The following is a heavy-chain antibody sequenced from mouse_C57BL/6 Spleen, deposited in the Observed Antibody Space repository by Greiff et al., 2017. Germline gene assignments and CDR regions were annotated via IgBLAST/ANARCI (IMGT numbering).Heavy chain of an antibody. CDR2: ISDGGSYT. V-gene: IGHV5-4*01. Sequence: DVMLVESGGGLVKPGGSLKLSCAASGFTFSSYAMSWVRQTPEKRLEWVATISDGGSYTYYPDNVKGRFTISRDNAKNNLYLQMSHLKAEDTAMYYCARDEGGSPPFAYWGQGTRVTVSA. CDR1: GFTFSSYA. D-gene: IGHD1-1*02. J-gene: IGHJ3*01. CDR3: ARDEGGSPPFAY.